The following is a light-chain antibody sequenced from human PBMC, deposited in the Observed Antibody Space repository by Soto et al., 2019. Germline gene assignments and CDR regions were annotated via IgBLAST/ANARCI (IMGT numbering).Light chain of an antibody. CDR3: VLYMGSGISV. CDR1: SGSVSKSHY. J-gene: IGLJ3*02. V-gene: IGLV8-61*01. Sequence: QTVVTQEPSSSVSPGGTVTLTCGLSSGSVSKSHYPTWYQQTPGQAPRTLIYNTITHSSGVPDRFSGSILGNKAALTITGAQADDESAYYCVLYMGSGISVFGGGTKLTVL. CDR2: NTI.